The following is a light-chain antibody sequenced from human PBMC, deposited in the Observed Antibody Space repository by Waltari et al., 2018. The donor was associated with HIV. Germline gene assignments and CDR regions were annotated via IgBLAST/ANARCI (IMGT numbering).Light chain of an antibody. CDR3: CSYAGLYKYV. J-gene: IGLJ1*01. Sequence: QSALTQPRSVSGSPGPSVTISCTGTSSNVGAYTYFSWYQVHPAKPPIVIIYHSRQRPSVAPVRFSGSRSGNTASLTSSVLRAEDEAEYYCCSYAGLYKYVFGTGTEVTVL. CDR2: HSR. V-gene: IGLV2-11*01. CDR1: SSNVGAYTY.